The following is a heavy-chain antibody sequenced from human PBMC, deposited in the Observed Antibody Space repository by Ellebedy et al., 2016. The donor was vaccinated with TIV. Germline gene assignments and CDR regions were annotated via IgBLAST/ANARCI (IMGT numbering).Heavy chain of an antibody. J-gene: IGHJ4*02. D-gene: IGHD7-27*01. CDR2: TSAYNGNT. CDR3: ARGNWGEVGDY. V-gene: IGHV1-18*04. CDR1: GYTFTTYG. Sequence: AASVKVSCKASGYTFTTYGINWVGQPPAQGLEWMGWTSAYNGNTENAQKFQGRVTMTTDTSTSTAYGEQRRLMSDDTAVYFCARGNWGEVGDYWGQGTLVTVSS.